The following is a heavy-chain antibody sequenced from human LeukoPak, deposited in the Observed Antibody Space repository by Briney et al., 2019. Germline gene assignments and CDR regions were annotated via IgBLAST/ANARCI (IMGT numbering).Heavy chain of an antibody. D-gene: IGHD3-16*01. Sequence: PGGSLRLSCAASGFSVSSNYMSWVRQAPGKGLEWVSVIYSGGTIYYADSVKGRFTISRDNSMNTLFLQIKSLRVEDTAVYYCARWGVPIYYYYMDVWGKGTTVTVSS. V-gene: IGHV3-66*01. CDR1: GFSVSSNY. CDR2: IYSGGTI. J-gene: IGHJ6*03. CDR3: ARWGVPIYYYYMDV.